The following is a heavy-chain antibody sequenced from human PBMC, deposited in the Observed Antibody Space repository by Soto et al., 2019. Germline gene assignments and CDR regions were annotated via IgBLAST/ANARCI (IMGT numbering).Heavy chain of an antibody. CDR3: ARGGGRRGAFDV. CDR2: ISSASSSM. J-gene: IGHJ3*01. V-gene: IGHV3-21*01. CDR1: GFTFSIYS. D-gene: IGHD2-15*01. Sequence: PGGSLRLSCAASGFTFSIYSVNWVRQAPGKGLEGVSSISSASSSMYYADSVKGRFTISRDNARDSLYLKMNSLRAEDTAVYYCARGGGRRGAFDVWGKGTMVTVSS.